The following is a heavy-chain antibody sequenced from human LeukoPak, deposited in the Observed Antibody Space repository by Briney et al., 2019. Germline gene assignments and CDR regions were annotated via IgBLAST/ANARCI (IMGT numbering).Heavy chain of an antibody. CDR2: IKSKTDGGTT. J-gene: IGHJ4*02. CDR1: VFTFSNAW. Sequence: GGSLRLSCPASVFTFSNAWMSWVRQAPGKGLEGVGRIKSKTDGGTTDYAAPVKGRFSISRDDSKNTLYLQMNSLKTEDTAVYYCTASDHLYCSSSSCHFDYWGQGTLVTVSS. V-gene: IGHV3-15*01. CDR3: TASDHLYCSSSSCHFDY. D-gene: IGHD2-2*01.